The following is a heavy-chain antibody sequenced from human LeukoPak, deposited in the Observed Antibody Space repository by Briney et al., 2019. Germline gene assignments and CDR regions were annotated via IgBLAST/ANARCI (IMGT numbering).Heavy chain of an antibody. CDR1: GGSFSGYY. V-gene: IGHV4-34*01. Sequence: SETLSLTCAVYGGSFSGYYWSWIRQPPGKGLEWIGEINHSGSTYYNPSLKSRVTISVDSSKNQFSLKLTSVTAADTAVYYCATLGEYYDSSGYYYNWGQGALVTVSS. CDR2: INHSGST. J-gene: IGHJ4*02. D-gene: IGHD3-22*01. CDR3: ATLGEYYDSSGYYYN.